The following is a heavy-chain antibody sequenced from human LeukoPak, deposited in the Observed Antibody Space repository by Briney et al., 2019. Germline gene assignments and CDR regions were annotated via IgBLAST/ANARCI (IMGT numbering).Heavy chain of an antibody. CDR1: GFTFSSYA. Sequence: GGSLRLSCAASGFTFSSYAMHWVRQAPGKGLEWVAVISYDGSNKYYADSVKGRFTISRDNSKNTLYLQMNSLRAEDTAVYYCARDTSNYLDYWGQGPLVTVSS. V-gene: IGHV3-30-3*01. CDR3: ARDTSNYLDY. CDR2: ISYDGSNK. J-gene: IGHJ4*02.